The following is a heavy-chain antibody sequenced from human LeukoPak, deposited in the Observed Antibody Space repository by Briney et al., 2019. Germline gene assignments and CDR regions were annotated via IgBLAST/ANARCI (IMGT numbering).Heavy chain of an antibody. V-gene: IGHV3-74*01. Sequence: PGGSLRLSCAASGFTFSSYWMHWVRQAPGKGLVWVSRINTDVSSTRYADSVKGRFTISRDNSKNTLYLQMHSLRAEDTAVYYCAKDKGGSGSYFSEWGQGTLVTVSS. CDR1: GFTFSSYW. D-gene: IGHD3-10*01. CDR3: AKDKGGSGSYFSE. J-gene: IGHJ4*02. CDR2: INTDVSST.